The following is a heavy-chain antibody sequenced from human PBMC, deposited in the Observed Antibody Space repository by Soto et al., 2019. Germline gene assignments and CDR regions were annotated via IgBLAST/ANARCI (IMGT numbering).Heavy chain of an antibody. CDR3: TRTADFTSAFDI. CDR2: INVAGHT. J-gene: IGHJ3*02. V-gene: IGHV3-13*01. CDR1: GFTFSSYD. Sequence: EVQLVESGGGLVQPGGSLRLSCAASGFTFSSYDMHWVRQAPGQGLQWVANINVAGHTYYPVSVKGRFTISRENAKNSFYPHINSLRAEDTAVYYCTRTADFTSAFDIWGQGTVVTVSS. D-gene: IGHD2-21*02.